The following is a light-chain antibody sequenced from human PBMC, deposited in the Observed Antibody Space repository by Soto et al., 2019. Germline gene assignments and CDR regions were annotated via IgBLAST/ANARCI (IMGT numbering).Light chain of an antibody. J-gene: IGKJ5*01. CDR1: QSLVYSDGNTY. CDR2: KVS. CDR3: MQCTRWPPIT. V-gene: IGKV2-30*01. Sequence: DVVMTQSPLSLPVTLGQPASISCRSSQSLVYSDGNTYLNWFQQRPGQSPRRLIYKVSNRDSGVPDRFSGSGSGTDFTRKISRVEAGDVGVYYCMQCTRWPPITFGQGTRLEIK.